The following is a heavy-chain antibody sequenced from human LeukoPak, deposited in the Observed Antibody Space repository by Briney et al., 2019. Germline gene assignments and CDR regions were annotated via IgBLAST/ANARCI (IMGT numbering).Heavy chain of an antibody. J-gene: IGHJ4*02. V-gene: IGHV1-24*01. CDR1: GYTLTELS. CDR2: FDPEDGET. CDR3: ATGSGIVGATSWYY. Sequence: ASVKVSCKVSGYTLTELSMHWVRQAPGKGLEWMGGFDPEDGETIYAQKFQGRVTMTEDTSTDTAYMELSGLRSEDTAVYYCATGSGIVGATSWYYWGQGTLVTVSS. D-gene: IGHD1-26*01.